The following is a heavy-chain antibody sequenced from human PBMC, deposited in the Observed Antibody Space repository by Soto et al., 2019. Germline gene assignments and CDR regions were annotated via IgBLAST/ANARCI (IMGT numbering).Heavy chain of an antibody. Sequence: QVPLVQSGAEVKEPGASVKVSCKASGYIFTNFAMHWVRQAPGQRPEWMGWITAGNGNTKYSQNFQGRVTITRDTSASTIYMELNTLRSEDTAVHYDARGRGGIAPAGTRLDFWGQGNLVTVCS. CDR1: GYIFTNFA. J-gene: IGHJ4*02. V-gene: IGHV1-3*01. CDR2: ITAGNGNT. CDR3: ARGRGGIAPAGTRLDF. D-gene: IGHD6-13*01.